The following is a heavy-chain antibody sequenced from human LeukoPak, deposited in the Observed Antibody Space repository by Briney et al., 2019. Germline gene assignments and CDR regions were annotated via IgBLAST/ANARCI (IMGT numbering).Heavy chain of an antibody. CDR3: ARFGELFEDVSWFDP. J-gene: IGHJ5*02. D-gene: IGHD3-10*01. V-gene: IGHV4-39*07. CDR1: GGSISSSRYY. CDR2: IHYSGST. Sequence: SETLSLTCTVSGGSISSSRYYWGWIRQPPGKGLEWIGSIHYSGSTYYNPSLKSRVTVSVDTSKNQFSLKLSSVTAADTAVYYCARFGELFEDVSWFDPWGQGTRVTLSS.